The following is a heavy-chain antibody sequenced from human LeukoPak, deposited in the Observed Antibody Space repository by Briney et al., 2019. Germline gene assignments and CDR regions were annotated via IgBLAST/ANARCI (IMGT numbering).Heavy chain of an antibody. CDR3: TRDSGTYNWLDP. Sequence: GGSLRLSCAASGFTFSGSAIHWVRQSFGKGLEWIGHIDKEKNSYATASAYAVSVEGRFTVSRDDSKNMAFLQMSGLKTEDTALYFCTRDSGTYNWLDPWGQGTLVTVSS. J-gene: IGHJ5*02. CDR1: GFTFSGSA. CDR2: IDKEKNSYATAS. V-gene: IGHV3-73*01. D-gene: IGHD1-26*01.